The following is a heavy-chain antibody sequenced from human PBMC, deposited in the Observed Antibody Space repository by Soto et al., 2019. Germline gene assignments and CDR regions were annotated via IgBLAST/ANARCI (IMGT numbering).Heavy chain of an antibody. CDR3: AKDFFPYSISSFDI. D-gene: IGHD5-18*01. V-gene: IGHV3-9*01. Sequence: EVQLVESGGGLVQPGRSLRLSCAASGFTFDDYAMHWVRQAPGKGMEWVSGISWNSGSIGYADSVKGRFTISRDNAKNSLYLQMNSLRAEDTALYYCAKDFFPYSISSFDIWGQGTMVTVSS. CDR2: ISWNSGSI. J-gene: IGHJ3*02. CDR1: GFTFDDYA.